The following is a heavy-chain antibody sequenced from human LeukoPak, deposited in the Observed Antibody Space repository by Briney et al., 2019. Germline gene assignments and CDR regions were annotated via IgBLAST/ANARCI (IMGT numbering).Heavy chain of an antibody. J-gene: IGHJ4*02. D-gene: IGHD3-16*02. CDR1: GFTFSSYA. Sequence: GASLRLSCAASGFTFSSYAMSWVRQAPGKGLEWVSAIIGSGRSAYFAGSVEGRFTISRDNSKNMLYLQMSSLRAEDTAVYYCAKETQFGGVIVTNFDYWGQGTLVTVSS. V-gene: IGHV3-23*01. CDR2: IIGSGRSA. CDR3: AKETQFGGVIVTNFDY.